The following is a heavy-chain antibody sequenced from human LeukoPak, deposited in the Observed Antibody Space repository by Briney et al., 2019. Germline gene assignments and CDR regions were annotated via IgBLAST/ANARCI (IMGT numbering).Heavy chain of an antibody. V-gene: IGHV4-59*01. Sequence: SETLSLACTVSGGSISSYYWNWIRQPPGKGLEWIGYIYYSGSTNYNPSLESRVTMSVDTSKNQFSLKLSSVTAADTAVYYCARGQHSYGYFNGFDYWGQGTLVTVSS. CDR1: GGSISSYY. CDR3: ARGQHSYGYFNGFDY. J-gene: IGHJ4*02. D-gene: IGHD5-18*01. CDR2: IYYSGST.